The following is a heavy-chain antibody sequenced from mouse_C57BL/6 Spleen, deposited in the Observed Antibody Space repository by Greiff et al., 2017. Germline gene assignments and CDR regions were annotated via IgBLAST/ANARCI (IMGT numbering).Heavy chain of an antibody. CDR3: ATPIYYGNYSYFDY. D-gene: IGHD2-1*01. CDR1: GYTFTSYW. J-gene: IGHJ2*01. Sequence: QVQLQQPGAELVKPGASVKMSCKASGYTFTSYWITWVKQRPGQGLEWIGDIYPGSGSTNYNEKFKSKATLTVDTSSSTAYMQLSSLTSEDSAVYYCATPIYYGNYSYFDYWGQGTTLTVSS. V-gene: IGHV1-55*01. CDR2: IYPGSGST.